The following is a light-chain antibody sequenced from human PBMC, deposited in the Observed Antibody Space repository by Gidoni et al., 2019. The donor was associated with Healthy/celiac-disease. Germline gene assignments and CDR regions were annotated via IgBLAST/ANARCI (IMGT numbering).Light chain of an antibody. V-gene: IGKV1-39*01. J-gene: IGKJ5*01. CDR3: QQSYSTPPTT. Sequence: DIQMTQSPSSLSASVGDRVTITCRASQSISSYLNWYQQKPGKAPKLLIYAASSLQSGVPSRFSGSGSGTDFTLTSSSLQPEDFATYYCQQSYSTPPTTFGQGTRLEIK. CDR1: QSISSY. CDR2: AAS.